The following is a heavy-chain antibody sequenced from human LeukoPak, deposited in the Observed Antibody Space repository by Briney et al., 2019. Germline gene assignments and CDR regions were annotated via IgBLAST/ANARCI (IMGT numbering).Heavy chain of an antibody. CDR2: ISSSSSTI. D-gene: IGHD3-3*01. CDR3: ARDQGRFLQWPHDY. CDR1: GFTFSSYS. Sequence: GGSLRLSCAASGFTFSSYSVNWVRQAPGKGLVWVSYISSSSSTIYYVDSVKGRFTISRDNAKNSLYLQMNSLRDEDTAVYYCARDQGRFLQWPHDYWGQGTLVTVSS. J-gene: IGHJ4*02. V-gene: IGHV3-48*02.